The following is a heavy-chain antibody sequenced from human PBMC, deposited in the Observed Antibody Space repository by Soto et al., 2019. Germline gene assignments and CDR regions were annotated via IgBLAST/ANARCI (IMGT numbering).Heavy chain of an antibody. CDR3: AKSTGSGAADGYYY. V-gene: IGHV3-23*01. Sequence: EVQLLESGGGLVQPGGSLRLSCGASGFTFSRYAMSWVRQAPGKGLEWVSGISGSGGSTYYAYSVKGRFIISRDNSKNTLYLQMNSLRAEDTAVYRCAKSTGSGAADGYYYWGQGTLVTASS. CDR2: ISGSGGST. J-gene: IGHJ4*02. D-gene: IGHD6-13*01. CDR1: GFTFSRYA.